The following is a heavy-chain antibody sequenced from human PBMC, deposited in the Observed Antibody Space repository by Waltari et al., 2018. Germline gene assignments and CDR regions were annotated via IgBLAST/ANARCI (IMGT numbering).Heavy chain of an antibody. CDR3: AKDLRDYSNDY. CDR1: GFAFSTSA. V-gene: IGHV3-23*03. D-gene: IGHD4-4*01. J-gene: IGHJ4*02. Sequence: EVQLLECGGGLLQPGGSLRLSFAASGFAFSTSAPTRVRQAPGKGLEWVSLIYGGGSPTHYADSVKGRFTISRDDSKNTLFLEMNSLRVEDTAVYYCAKDLRDYSNDYWGQGTLVTVSS. CDR2: IYGGGSPT.